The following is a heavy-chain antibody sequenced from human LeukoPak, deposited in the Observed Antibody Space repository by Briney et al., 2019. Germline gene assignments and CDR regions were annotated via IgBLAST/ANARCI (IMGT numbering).Heavy chain of an antibody. CDR3: ARESPHLPPQDAFDI. V-gene: IGHV5-51*01. CDR1: GYSFTSYW. Sequence: GESLKISCKGSGYSFTSYWIGWVRQMPGKGLEWMGIIYPGDSDTRYSPSFQGQVTTSADKSISTAYLQWSSLKASDTAMYYCARESPHLPPQDAFDIWGQGTMVTVSS. CDR2: IYPGDSDT. J-gene: IGHJ3*02.